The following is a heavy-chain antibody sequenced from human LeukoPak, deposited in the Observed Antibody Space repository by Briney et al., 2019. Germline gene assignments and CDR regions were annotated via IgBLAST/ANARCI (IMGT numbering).Heavy chain of an antibody. V-gene: IGHV3-23*01. Sequence: PGGSLRLSCAASGFTFSSYAMSWVRQAPGKGLEWVSALSGSGGSTYYADSVKGRFTISRDNSKNTLYLQMNSLRAEDTAVYYCAKDLFYYDSSGYLAGAFDIWGQGTMVTVSS. J-gene: IGHJ3*02. CDR1: GFTFSSYA. D-gene: IGHD3-22*01. CDR2: LSGSGGST. CDR3: AKDLFYYDSSGYLAGAFDI.